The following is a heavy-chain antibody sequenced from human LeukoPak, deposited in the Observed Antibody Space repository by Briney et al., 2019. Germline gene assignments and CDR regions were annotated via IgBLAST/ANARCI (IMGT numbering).Heavy chain of an antibody. CDR2: ISGSGGST. CDR3: AKADRGVAFYYYGMDV. CDR1: GFTFSSYA. Sequence: GGSLRLSCAASGFTFSSYAMSWVRQAPGKGLEWVSAISGSGGSTYYADSVKGRFTISRDNSKNTLYLQMNSLRAEDTAVYYCAKADRGVAFYYYGMDVWGKGTTVTVSS. J-gene: IGHJ6*04. D-gene: IGHD3-10*01. V-gene: IGHV3-23*01.